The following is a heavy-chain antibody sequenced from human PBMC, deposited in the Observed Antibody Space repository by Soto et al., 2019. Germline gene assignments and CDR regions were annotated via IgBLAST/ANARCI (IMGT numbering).Heavy chain of an antibody. CDR2: ISYDGSDK. J-gene: IGHJ4*02. CDR3: AKDQGREYLQKGVNY. CDR1: GFTFSAYG. D-gene: IGHD2-21*01. Sequence: PGGSLRLSCTGSGFTFSAYGFHWVRQAPGKGLEWMALISYDGSDKYYADSVKGRFTISRDNSNNTLYLQMNSLRVEDTAVYYYAKDQGREYLQKGVNYWGQGTLVTVSS. V-gene: IGHV3-30*18.